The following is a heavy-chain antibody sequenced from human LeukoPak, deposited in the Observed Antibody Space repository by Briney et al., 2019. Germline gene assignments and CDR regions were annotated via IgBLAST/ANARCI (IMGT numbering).Heavy chain of an antibody. Sequence: GGSLRLSCAASGFTFSGYAMSWVRQAPGKGLEWVSAISGSGGSTYYADSVKGRFTISRDNSKNTLYLQMNSLRAEDTAVYYCAKHLYSSSWSYFDYWGQGTLVTVSS. J-gene: IGHJ4*02. CDR3: AKHLYSSSWSYFDY. V-gene: IGHV3-23*01. CDR2: ISGSGGST. D-gene: IGHD6-13*01. CDR1: GFTFSGYA.